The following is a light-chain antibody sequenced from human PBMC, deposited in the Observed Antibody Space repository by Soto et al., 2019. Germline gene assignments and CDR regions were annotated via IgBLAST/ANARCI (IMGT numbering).Light chain of an antibody. CDR3: QVWDSSSDLVV. Sequence: SYELTQPPSVSVAPGKTARITCGGNNIGSKSVHWYQQKQGQAPVLVIYYDSDRPSGIPERFSGSNSGNTATLTISRVEAGDEADYYCQVWDSSSDLVVFGGGTQLTVL. CDR1: NIGSKS. CDR2: YDS. J-gene: IGLJ2*01. V-gene: IGLV3-21*04.